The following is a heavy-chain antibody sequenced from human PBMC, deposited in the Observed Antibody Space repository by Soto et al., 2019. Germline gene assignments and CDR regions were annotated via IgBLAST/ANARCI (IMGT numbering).Heavy chain of an antibody. CDR3: ARQGLTMVRGVIDWFDP. D-gene: IGHD3-10*01. CDR2: IYYSGST. CDR1: GGSISSSSYY. Sequence: SETLSLTCTVSGGSISSSSYYWGWIRQPPGKGLEWIGSIYYSGSTYYNPSLKSRVTISVDTSKNQFSLKLSSVTAADTAVYYCARQGLTMVRGVIDWFDPWGQGTLVTVSS. V-gene: IGHV4-39*01. J-gene: IGHJ5*02.